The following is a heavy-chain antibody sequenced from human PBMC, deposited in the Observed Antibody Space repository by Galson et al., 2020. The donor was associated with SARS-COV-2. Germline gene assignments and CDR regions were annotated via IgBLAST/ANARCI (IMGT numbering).Heavy chain of an antibody. CDR1: GFTFSDYY. CDR3: ARVRIERYDFWSGYSLFDY. V-gene: IGHV3-11*01. J-gene: IGHJ4*02. D-gene: IGHD3-3*01. Sequence: GGSLRLSCAASGFTFSDYYMSWIRQAPGKGLEWVSYVSSSGSTIYYADSVKGRFTISRDNAKNSLYLQMNSLRAEDTAVYYCARVRIERYDFWSGYSLFDYWGQGTLVTVSS. CDR2: VSSSGSTI.